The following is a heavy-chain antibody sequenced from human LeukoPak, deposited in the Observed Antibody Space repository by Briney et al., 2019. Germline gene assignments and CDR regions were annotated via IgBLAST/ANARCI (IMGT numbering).Heavy chain of an antibody. CDR3: ARGPQLRF. CDR1: GFTFSSYA. CDR2: ISYDGSNK. J-gene: IGHJ4*02. V-gene: IGHV3-30-3*01. D-gene: IGHD3-3*01. Sequence: GGSLRLSCAASGFTFSSYAMRWVRQAPGKGLEWVAVISYDGSNKYYADSVKGRFTISRDNSKNTLYLQMNSLRAEDTAVYYCARGPQLRFWGQGTLVTVSS.